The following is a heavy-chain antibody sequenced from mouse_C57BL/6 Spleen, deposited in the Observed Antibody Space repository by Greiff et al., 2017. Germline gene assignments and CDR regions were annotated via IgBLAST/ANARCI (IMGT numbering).Heavy chain of an antibody. CDR2: IWTGGGT. J-gene: IGHJ2*01. D-gene: IGHD1-1*01. CDR1: GFSLTSYA. CDR3: ARIYCGSSYDYFDY. V-gene: IGHV2-9-1*01. Sequence: VMLVESGPGLVAPSQSLSITCTVSGFSLTSYAISWVRQPPGKGLEWLGVIWTGGGTNYNSALKSRLSISKDNSKSQVFLKMNSLQTDDTARYYCARIYCGSSYDYFDYWGQGTTLTVSS.